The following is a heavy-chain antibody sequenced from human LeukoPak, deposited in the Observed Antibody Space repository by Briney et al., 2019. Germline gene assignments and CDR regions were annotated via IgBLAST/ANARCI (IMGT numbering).Heavy chain of an antibody. V-gene: IGHV4-34*01. CDR3: ARGDYYDSSGYYYFDY. CDR1: GFIFTSYS. Sequence: GSLRLSCAASGFIFTSYSMNWIRQPPGKGLEWIGEINHSGSTNYNPSLKSRVTISVDTSKNQFSLKLSSVTAADTAVYYCARGDYYDSSGYYYFDYWGQGTLVTVSS. J-gene: IGHJ4*02. CDR2: INHSGST. D-gene: IGHD3-22*01.